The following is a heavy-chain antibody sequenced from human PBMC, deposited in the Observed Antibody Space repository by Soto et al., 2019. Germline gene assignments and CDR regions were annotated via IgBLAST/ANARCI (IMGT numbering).Heavy chain of an antibody. J-gene: IGHJ6*03. CDR1: GYTFTSYD. V-gene: IGHV1-8*01. CDR3: ARGAALWFGLAHRLYYYMDV. D-gene: IGHD3-10*01. CDR2: MNPNSGNT. Sequence: ASVKVSCKASGYTFTSYDINWVRQATGQGLEWMGWMNPNSGNTGYAQKFQGRVTMTRNTSISTAYMELSSLRSEETAVYYCARGAALWFGLAHRLYYYMDVWGKGTTVTVSS.